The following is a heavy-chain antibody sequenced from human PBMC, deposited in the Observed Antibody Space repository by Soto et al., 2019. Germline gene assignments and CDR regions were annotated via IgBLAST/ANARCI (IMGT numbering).Heavy chain of an antibody. Sequence: ASVKVSCKTSGYFFTSHYIHWVRLAPGRGLEWMGRINPNNGDTNSPQKFQGRVTMTSDTSISTAYMEMSGLRSDDTALYYCAREVTYGGGSFSLGLWGQGTLVTVSS. D-gene: IGHD3-10*01. CDR2: INPNNGDT. J-gene: IGHJ4*02. CDR1: GYFFTSHY. V-gene: IGHV1-2*06. CDR3: AREVTYGGGSFSLGL.